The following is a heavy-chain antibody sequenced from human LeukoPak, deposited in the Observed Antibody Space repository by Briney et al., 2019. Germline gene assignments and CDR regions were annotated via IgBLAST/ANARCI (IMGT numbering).Heavy chain of an antibody. Sequence: GGSLRLTCAASGFTFSSYGMHWVRHAPGKGLEWVAVIWYDGSNKYYADSVKGRFTISRDNSKNTLYLQMNSLRAEDTAVYYCARGGYYYDSSGYYRGYFDYWGQGTLVTVSS. V-gene: IGHV3-33*01. CDR2: IWYDGSNK. CDR1: GFTFSSYG. CDR3: ARGGYYYDSSGYYRGYFDY. D-gene: IGHD3-22*01. J-gene: IGHJ4*02.